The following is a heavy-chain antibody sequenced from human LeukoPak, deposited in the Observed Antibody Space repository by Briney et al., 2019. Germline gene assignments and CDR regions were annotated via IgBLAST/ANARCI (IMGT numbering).Heavy chain of an antibody. J-gene: IGHJ4*02. Sequence: AGGSLRLSCAASGFTFSSYGMHWVRQAPGKGLEWVAFIRYDGSNKYYADSVKGRFTISRDNSKNTLYLQMNSLRAEDTAVYYCAKDLLMATINGDYWGQGTLVTVSS. CDR2: IRYDGSNK. V-gene: IGHV3-30*02. CDR1: GFTFSSYG. CDR3: AKDLLMATINGDY. D-gene: IGHD5-24*01.